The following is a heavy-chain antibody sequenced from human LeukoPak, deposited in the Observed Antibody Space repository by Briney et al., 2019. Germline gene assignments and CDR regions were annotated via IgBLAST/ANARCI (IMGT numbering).Heavy chain of an antibody. D-gene: IGHD2-15*01. J-gene: IGHJ4*02. CDR2: ISGDGGYT. CDR3: GRDLGGNSDH. Sequence: PGGSLRLSCAASGFTFSAYWMHWVRQAPGKGLVWVSRISGDGGYTTYADSVKGRFTISRDNAKTTLYLQMNSLRAEDTAVYYCGRDLGGNSDHWGQGTLVTVSS. V-gene: IGHV3-74*01. CDR1: GFTFSAYW.